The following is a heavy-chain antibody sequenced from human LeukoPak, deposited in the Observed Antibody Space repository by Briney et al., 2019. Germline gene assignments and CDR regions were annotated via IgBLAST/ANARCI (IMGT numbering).Heavy chain of an antibody. V-gene: IGHV3-30*02. D-gene: IGHD2-21*02. CDR3: AKVWAYCGGDCCSGLAFDI. CDR2: IRYDGSNK. CDR1: GFTFSSYG. J-gene: IGHJ3*02. Sequence: GGSLRLSCAASGFTFSSYGMSWVRQAPGKGLEWVAFIRYDGSNKYYADSVKGRFTISRDNSKNTLYLQMNSLRAEDTAVYYCAKVWAYCGGDCCSGLAFDIWGQGTMVTVSS.